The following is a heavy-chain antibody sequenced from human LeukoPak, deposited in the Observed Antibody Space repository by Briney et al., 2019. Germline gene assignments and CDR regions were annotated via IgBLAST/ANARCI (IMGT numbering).Heavy chain of an antibody. D-gene: IGHD5-24*01. CDR1: GFTFSSYE. Sequence: GGSLRLSCAASGFTFSSYEMNWVRQAPGKGLEWVSYISSSGSTIYYADSVKGRFTISIDNAKNSLYLQMNSLRAEDTAVYYCAREEKYYFDYWGQGTLVTVSS. CDR3: AREEKYYFDY. CDR2: ISSSGSTI. V-gene: IGHV3-48*03. J-gene: IGHJ4*02.